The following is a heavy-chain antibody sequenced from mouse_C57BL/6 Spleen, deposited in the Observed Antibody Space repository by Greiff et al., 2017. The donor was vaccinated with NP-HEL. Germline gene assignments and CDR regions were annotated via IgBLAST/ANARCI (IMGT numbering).Heavy chain of an antibody. CDR2: IRNKANGYTT. CDR1: GFTFTDYY. J-gene: IGHJ4*01. V-gene: IGHV7-3*01. D-gene: IGHD2-4*01. CDR3: ARYDYDVGVDY. Sequence: EVKLMESGGGLVQPGGSLSLSCAASGFTFTDYYMSWVRQPPGKALEWLGFIRNKANGYTTEYSASVKGRFTISRDNSQSILYLQMNALRAEDSATYYCARYDYDVGVDYWGQGTSVTVSS.